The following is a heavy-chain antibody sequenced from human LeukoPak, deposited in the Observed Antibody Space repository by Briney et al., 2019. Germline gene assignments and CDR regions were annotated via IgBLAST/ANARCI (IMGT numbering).Heavy chain of an antibody. D-gene: IGHD3-10*01. CDR1: GFTFSSYG. V-gene: IGHV3-33*01. J-gene: IGHJ4*02. Sequence: GGSLRLSCAASGFTFSSYGMHWVRQAPGKGLEWVAVIWYDGSNKYYADSVKGRFTISRDNSKNTLYLQMNSLRAEDTAVYYCARDSGWFGGFLVWGQGTLVTVSS. CDR3: ARDSGWFGGFLV. CDR2: IWYDGSNK.